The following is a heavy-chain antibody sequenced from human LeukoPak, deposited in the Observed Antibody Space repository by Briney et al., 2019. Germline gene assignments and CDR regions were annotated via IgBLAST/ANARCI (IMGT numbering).Heavy chain of an antibody. J-gene: IGHJ2*01. CDR2: IYYSGST. V-gene: IGHV4-39*01. D-gene: IGHD3-22*01. Sequence: SETLSLTCTVSGGSISSSSYYWGWIRQPPGKGLEWVGSIYYSGSTYYNPSLKSRVTISVDTSKNQFSLKLSSVTAADTAVYYCARRKDYYDSSGYWYFDLWGRGTLVTVSS. CDR3: ARRKDYYDSSGYWYFDL. CDR1: GGSISSSSYY.